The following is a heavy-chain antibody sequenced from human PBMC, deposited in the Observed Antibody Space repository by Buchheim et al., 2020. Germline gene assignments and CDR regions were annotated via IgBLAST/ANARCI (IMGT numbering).Heavy chain of an antibody. Sequence: QLQLQESGSGLVKPSQTLSLTCAVSGGSISSGGYSWSWIRQPPGKGLEWIGYIYHSGSTYYNPSLKSRVTISVDRSKNQFSLKLSSVTAADTAVYYCARERYSSGWYSPPFLIDYWGQGTL. CDR1: GGSISSGGYS. V-gene: IGHV4-30-2*01. CDR2: IYHSGST. CDR3: ARERYSSGWYSPPFLIDY. D-gene: IGHD6-19*01. J-gene: IGHJ4*02.